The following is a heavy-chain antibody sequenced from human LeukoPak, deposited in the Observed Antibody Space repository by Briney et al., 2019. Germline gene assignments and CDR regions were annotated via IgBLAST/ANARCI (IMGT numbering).Heavy chain of an antibody. D-gene: IGHD6-6*01. J-gene: IGHJ6*04. CDR1: GGSFSVYY. CDR3: ARVMQAARPPFKDV. CDR2: INHSGTT. Sequence: SETLSLTCAVYGGSFSVYYWSWIRQPPGKGLEWIGEINHSGTTNYNPSLKSRVPISVDTSENQFSLKLSAVTAADTAVHYCARVMQAARPPFKDVWGKGTTVTVSS. V-gene: IGHV4-34*01.